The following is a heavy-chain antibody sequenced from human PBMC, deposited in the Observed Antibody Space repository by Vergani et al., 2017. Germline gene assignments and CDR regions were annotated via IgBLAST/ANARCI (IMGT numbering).Heavy chain of an antibody. V-gene: IGHV3-30*18. CDR2: ISYDGSNK. Sequence: QVQLVESGGGVVQPGRSLRLSCAASGFTFSSYGMHWVRQAPGKGLEWVAVISYDGSNKYYADSVKGRFTISRDNSKNTLYLQMNSLRAEDTAVYYCAKAPPYYDFWSGYCGANDYWGQGTLVTVSS. D-gene: IGHD3-3*01. CDR3: AKAPPYYDFWSGYCGANDY. CDR1: GFTFSSYG. J-gene: IGHJ4*02.